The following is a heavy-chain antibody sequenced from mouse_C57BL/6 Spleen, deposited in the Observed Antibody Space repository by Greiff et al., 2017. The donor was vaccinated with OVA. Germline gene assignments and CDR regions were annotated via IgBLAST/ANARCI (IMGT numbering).Heavy chain of an antibody. Sequence: VQLQQSGAELVKPGASVKLSCTASGFNITDYYMHWVKQRTEQGLEWIGRIDPEDGETKYAPKFQGKATIPADTSSNKAYLHRSSLTSEDTAVYYCARTAQATYLDYWGQGTTLTVSS. V-gene: IGHV14-2*01. CDR1: GFNITDYY. J-gene: IGHJ2*01. CDR2: IDPEDGET. D-gene: IGHD3-2*02. CDR3: ARTAQATYLDY.